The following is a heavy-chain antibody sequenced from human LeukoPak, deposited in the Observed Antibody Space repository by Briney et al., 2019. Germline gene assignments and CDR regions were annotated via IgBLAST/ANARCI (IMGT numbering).Heavy chain of an antibody. CDR2: ITTSGGST. V-gene: IGHV3-23*01. J-gene: IGHJ2*01. CDR1: GFTFSSYA. Sequence: GGSLRLSCAASGFTFSSYAMHWVHQAPGMGLEWVSGITTSGGSTYYADSVKGRFTISRDNSKNTLNLQMNSLRAEDTAVYYCAKKVSSVRYLDLWGRGTLVTVSS. D-gene: IGHD6-6*01. CDR3: AKKVSSVRYLDL.